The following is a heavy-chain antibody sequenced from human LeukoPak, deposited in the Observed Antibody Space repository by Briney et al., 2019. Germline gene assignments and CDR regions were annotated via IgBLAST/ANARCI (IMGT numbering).Heavy chain of an antibody. V-gene: IGHV4-4*07. D-gene: IGHD3-10*01. J-gene: IGHJ6*02. CDR3: ARGGQYGSGSYYTYYYYGMDV. CDR1: GGCISSYY. Sequence: SETLSLTCTVSGGCISSYYWSWIRQPAGKGLEWIGRIYTSGSTNYNPSLKSRVTMSVDTSKNQFSLKLSSVTAADTAVYYCARGGQYGSGSYYTYYYYGMDVWGQGTTVTVSS. CDR2: IYTSGST.